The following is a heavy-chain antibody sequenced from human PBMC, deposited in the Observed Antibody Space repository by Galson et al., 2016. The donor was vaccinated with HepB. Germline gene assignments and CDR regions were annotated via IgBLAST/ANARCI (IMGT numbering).Heavy chain of an antibody. CDR1: GGSISSGGYY. CDR3: ARGRLNYYGSGNYYPAAFDI. V-gene: IGHV4-31*01. Sequence: NLSLTCTVSGGSISSGGYYWSWIRQHPGKGPEWTGYIYFGGSSYYNPSLKSPATITVDKSKNQFSLRLSSVTAADTAVYYFARGRLNYYGSGNYYPAAFDIWGQGTMVAVSS. J-gene: IGHJ3*02. CDR2: IYFGGSS. D-gene: IGHD3-10*01.